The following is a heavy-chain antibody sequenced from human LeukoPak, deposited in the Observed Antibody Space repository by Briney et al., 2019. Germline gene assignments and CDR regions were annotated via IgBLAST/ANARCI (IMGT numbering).Heavy chain of an antibody. J-gene: IGHJ4*02. D-gene: IGHD3-10*02. CDR1: GFTFSSYA. CDR2: ISDSGGST. Sequence: GGSLRLSCVDSGFTFSSYAMSWVRQVPGKGLEWVSGISDSGGSTYYADSVKGRFTISRDNSKNTLYLQMNSLRAEDTAVYYCASRQGLGWHYVNWGQGTLVTVSS. CDR3: ASRQGLGWHYVN. V-gene: IGHV3-23*01.